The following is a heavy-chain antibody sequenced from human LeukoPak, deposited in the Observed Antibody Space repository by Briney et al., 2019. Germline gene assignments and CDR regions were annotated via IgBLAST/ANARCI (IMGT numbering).Heavy chain of an antibody. Sequence: AGGSLRLSCAASESTFITYNMHWVRQAPGKGLEWVSSIGGGSNYIYYADSLKGRFTISRDNAKNSLYLQMNSLRADDTAVYYCAREMAATYDAFDVWGQGTMVTISS. D-gene: IGHD5-24*01. CDR1: ESTFITYN. V-gene: IGHV3-21*01. CDR2: IGGGSNYI. CDR3: AREMAATYDAFDV. J-gene: IGHJ3*01.